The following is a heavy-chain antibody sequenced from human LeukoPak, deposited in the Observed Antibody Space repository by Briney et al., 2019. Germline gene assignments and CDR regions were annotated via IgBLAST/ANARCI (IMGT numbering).Heavy chain of an antibody. CDR1: GFTFSSYA. V-gene: IGHV3-23*01. CDR2: ISGSGGST. D-gene: IGHD1-26*01. CDR3: AEDLHSGSYYTTLEDY. J-gene: IGHJ4*02. Sequence: GGSLRLSCAASGFTFSSYAMSWVRQAPGKGLEWVSAISGSGGSTYYADSVKGRFTISRDNSKNTLYLQMNSLGAEDTAVYYCAEDLHSGSYYTTLEDYWGQGTLVTVSS.